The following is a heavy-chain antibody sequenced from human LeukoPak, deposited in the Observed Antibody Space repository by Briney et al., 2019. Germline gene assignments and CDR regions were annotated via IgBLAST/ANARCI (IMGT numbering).Heavy chain of an antibody. D-gene: IGHD5-24*01. V-gene: IGHV1-2*06. Sequence: ASVKVSCKASGYTFTGYYVHWVRQAPGQGLEYMGRIDPNSGDTNFAQRFQGRVTMTRDTSISAAYMELSRLRYDDTAEYFCARSRIRSWGWLQFAAFDIWGEGTVVTVSS. CDR1: GYTFTGYY. CDR2: IDPNSGDT. J-gene: IGHJ3*02. CDR3: ARSRIRSWGWLQFAAFDI.